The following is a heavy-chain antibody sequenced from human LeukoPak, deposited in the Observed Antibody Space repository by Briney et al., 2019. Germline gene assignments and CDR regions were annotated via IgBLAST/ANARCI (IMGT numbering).Heavy chain of an antibody. D-gene: IGHD2-2*01. J-gene: IGHJ4*02. CDR1: GFTFSSYG. V-gene: IGHV3-30*18. Sequence: GGSLRLSCAASGFTFSSYGMHWVRQAPGKGLEWVAVISSDGSNKYYADSVKGRFTISRDNPKNTLYLQMNSLRAEDTAVYYCAKWGLGYCSSTSCSELDYWGQGTLVTVSS. CDR3: AKWGLGYCSSTSCSELDY. CDR2: ISSDGSNK.